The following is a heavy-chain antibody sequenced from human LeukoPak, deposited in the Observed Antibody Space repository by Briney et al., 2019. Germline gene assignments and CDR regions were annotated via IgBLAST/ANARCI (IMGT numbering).Heavy chain of an antibody. CDR2: IYYSGST. V-gene: IGHV4-39*02. Sequence: PSETLSLTCTVSGGSISSSSYYWGWIRQPPGKGLEWIGSIYYSGSTYYNPSLKSRVTISVDTSKNQFSLKLSSVTAADTAVYYCAREMELIGGAFDIWGQGTMVTVSS. CDR3: AREMELIGGAFDI. D-gene: IGHD1-26*01. J-gene: IGHJ3*02. CDR1: GGSISSSSYY.